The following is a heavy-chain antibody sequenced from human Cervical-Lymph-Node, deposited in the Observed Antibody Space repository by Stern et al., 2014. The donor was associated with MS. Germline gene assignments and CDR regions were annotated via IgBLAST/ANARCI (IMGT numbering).Heavy chain of an antibody. V-gene: IGHV3-33*03. Sequence: MQLVESGGGVVQPGRSLRLSCAASGFTFSNYGMHWVRQAPVKGLEWVAVMWYDGSNENYVDSVRGRFTISRDNSKNSLYLQMNSLRVEDTAVYYCAGAYSSGWFDLWGQGTLVTVSS. J-gene: IGHJ4*02. D-gene: IGHD6-19*01. CDR2: MWYDGSNE. CDR1: GFTFSNYG. CDR3: AGAYSSGWFDL.